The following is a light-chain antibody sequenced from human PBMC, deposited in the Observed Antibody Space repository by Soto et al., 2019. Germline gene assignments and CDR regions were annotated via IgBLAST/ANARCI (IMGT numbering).Light chain of an antibody. Sequence: QSALTQPASVSGSPGQSITISCTGTSSDVGGYNYVSWHQQHPGKAPKLMIYDVNNRPSGVSNRFSGSKSGNTASVTISGRQAEDEADYYCSSYTSSSSDVFGTGTKVTVL. CDR1: SSDVGGYNY. V-gene: IGLV2-14*01. CDR3: SSYTSSSSDV. CDR2: DVN. J-gene: IGLJ1*01.